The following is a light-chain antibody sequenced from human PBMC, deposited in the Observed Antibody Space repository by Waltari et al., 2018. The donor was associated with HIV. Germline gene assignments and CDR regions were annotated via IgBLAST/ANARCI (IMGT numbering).Light chain of an antibody. Sequence: TVRITCQGDSLRKFYASWYQQKPGQAPIVVISAKDNRPSGIPDRFSASSSGNTASLTIAGAQAEDEADYYCYSRDTSGNHRVFGGGTKLTVL. CDR1: SLRKFY. J-gene: IGLJ3*02. CDR2: AKD. CDR3: YSRDTSGNHRV. V-gene: IGLV3-19*01.